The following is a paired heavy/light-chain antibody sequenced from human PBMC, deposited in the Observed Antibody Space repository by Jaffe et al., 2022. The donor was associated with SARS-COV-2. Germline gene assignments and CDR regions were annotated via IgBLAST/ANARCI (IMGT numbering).Heavy chain of an antibody. Sequence: QVQLVQSGAEVKKPGASVKVSCKASGYTFTSYDINWVRQATGQGLEWMGWMNPNSGNTGYAQKFQGRVTMTRNTSISTAYMELSSLRSEDTAVYYCARGGALGFLEWFSQYYYYYYGMDFWGQGTTVTVSS. CDR3: ARGGALGFLEWFSQYYYYYYGMDF. J-gene: IGHJ6*02. V-gene: IGHV1-8*01. CDR2: MNPNSGNT. D-gene: IGHD3-3*01. CDR1: GYTFTSYD.
Light chain of an antibody. CDR2: GAS. CDR1: QSVSSSY. Sequence: EIVLTQSPGTLSLSPGERATLSCRASQSVSSSYLAWYQQKPGQAPRLLIYGASSRATGIPDRFSGSGSGTDFTLTISRLEPEDFAVYYCQQYGSSTWTFGQGTKVEIK. V-gene: IGKV3-20*01. J-gene: IGKJ1*01. CDR3: QQYGSSTWT.